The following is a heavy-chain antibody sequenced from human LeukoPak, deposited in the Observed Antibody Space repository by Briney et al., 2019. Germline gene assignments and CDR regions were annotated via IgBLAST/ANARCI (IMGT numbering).Heavy chain of an antibody. J-gene: IGHJ4*02. Sequence: ASVKVSCKASGYTFTSYYMHWVRQAPGQGLEWMGIINPSGGSTSYAQKFQGRVTMTRDTSTSTVYMELSSLRAEDTAVYYCARNYYDSSAYYYFDYWGQGTLVTVSS. D-gene: IGHD3-22*01. CDR3: ARNYYDSSAYYYFDY. CDR1: GYTFTSYY. V-gene: IGHV1-46*01. CDR2: INPSGGST.